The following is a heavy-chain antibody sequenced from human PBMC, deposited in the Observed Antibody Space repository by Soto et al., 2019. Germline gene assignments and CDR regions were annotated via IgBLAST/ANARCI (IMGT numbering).Heavy chain of an antibody. CDR2: VYYTGTT. J-gene: IGHJ4*02. CDR3: ARGPPIVMGTNIVPRNYYFDY. Sequence: TLSLTCTVSGGSIRTGDYYWVWIRQTPGRGLEWIGSVYYTGTTYYTPSLQGRVTMSADTSKNTFFLELRSVTAADTAVYYCARGPPIVMGTNIVPRNYYFDYWGQGTLVTVSS. D-gene: IGHD2-21*01. CDR1: GGSIRTGDYY. V-gene: IGHV4-39*02.